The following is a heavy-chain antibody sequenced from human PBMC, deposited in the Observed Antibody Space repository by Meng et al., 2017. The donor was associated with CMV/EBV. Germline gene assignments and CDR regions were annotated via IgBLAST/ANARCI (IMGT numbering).Heavy chain of an antibody. CDR1: GYSFTSYW. Sequence: GASLKISCKGSGYSFTSYWIGWVRQMPGKGLEWMGIIYPGDSDTRYSPSFQGQVTISADKSISTAYLQWSSLKASDTAMYYCARTNTPQYSSSWYRYYYYGMDVWGQGTTVTVSS. D-gene: IGHD6-13*01. V-gene: IGHV5-51*01. CDR3: ARTNTPQYSSSWYRYYYYGMDV. J-gene: IGHJ6*02. CDR2: IYPGDSDT.